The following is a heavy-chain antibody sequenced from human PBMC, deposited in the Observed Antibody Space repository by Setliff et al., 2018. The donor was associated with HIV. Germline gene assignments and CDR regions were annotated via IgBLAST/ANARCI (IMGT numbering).Heavy chain of an antibody. D-gene: IGHD1-26*01. Sequence: GGSLRLSCAASGFTFSSYSMNWVRQAPGKGLEWVSSISSSSTYIYYADSMKGRFTISRDNAKNSLYLQMNSLRAEDTALYYCAKLVVGFSGSSAYMDVWGKGTTVTVSS. CDR3: AKLVVGFSGSSAYMDV. CDR2: ISSSSTYI. J-gene: IGHJ6*03. CDR1: GFTFSSYS. V-gene: IGHV3-21*04.